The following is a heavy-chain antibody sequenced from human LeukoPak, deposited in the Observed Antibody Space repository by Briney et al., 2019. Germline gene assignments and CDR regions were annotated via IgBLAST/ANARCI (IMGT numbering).Heavy chain of an antibody. CDR3: VRDGITMRLLEY. D-gene: IGHD3-10*01. CDR1: GFTVSSNS. CDR2: IYSGGNT. V-gene: IGHV3-53*01. J-gene: IGHJ4*02. Sequence: WGSLRLSCTVSGFTVSSNSMSWVRQAPGKGLEWVSFIYSGGNTHYSDSVKGRFTISRDNSKNTLYLQMNSLRAEDTAVYYCVRDGITMRLLEYWGQGTLVTVSS.